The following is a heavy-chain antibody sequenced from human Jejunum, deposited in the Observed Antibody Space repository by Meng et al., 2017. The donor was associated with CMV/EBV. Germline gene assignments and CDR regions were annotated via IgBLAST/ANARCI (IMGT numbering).Heavy chain of an antibody. CDR2: IYHSGST. V-gene: IGHV4-4*02. Sequence: QGQRQDAGPGLLKPSGTLSLTCAASGGSISSSNWWSWVRQPPGKGLEWIGEIYHSGSTNYNPSLKSRVTISVDKSKNQFSLKLSSVTAADTAVYYCASFPPPGKQWLVTDYWGQGTLVTVSS. CDR3: ASFPPPGKQWLVTDY. J-gene: IGHJ4*02. D-gene: IGHD6-19*01. CDR1: GGSISSSNW.